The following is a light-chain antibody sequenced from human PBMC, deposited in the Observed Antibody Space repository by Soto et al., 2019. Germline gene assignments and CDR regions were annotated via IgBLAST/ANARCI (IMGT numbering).Light chain of an antibody. J-gene: IGKJ1*01. Sequence: DVVMTQSPLSLPVTLGQPASISCRSSQSLLHSDGNTYLNWFQQRPGQSPRRLIYRVSNRDSGVPDIFSGSGSGTDFTLQISRVEAEDVGVYYCMQGTHWPPWTFGQGTKVEIK. CDR1: QSLLHSDGNTY. CDR3: MQGTHWPPWT. CDR2: RVS. V-gene: IGKV2-30*02.